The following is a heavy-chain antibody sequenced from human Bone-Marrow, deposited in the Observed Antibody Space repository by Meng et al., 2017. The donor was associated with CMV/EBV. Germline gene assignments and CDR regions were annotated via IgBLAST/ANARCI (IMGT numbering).Heavy chain of an antibody. J-gene: IGHJ4*02. Sequence: GESLKISCAASGFTFSSYSMNWVRQAPGKGLEWVSYISSSSSTIYYADSVKGRFTISRDNAKNSLYLQMNSLRAEDTAVYYCASSVMLDYWGQGTLVTVSS. CDR3: ASSVMLDY. V-gene: IGHV3-48*04. CDR1: GFTFSSYS. CDR2: ISSSSSTI. D-gene: IGHD3-16*01.